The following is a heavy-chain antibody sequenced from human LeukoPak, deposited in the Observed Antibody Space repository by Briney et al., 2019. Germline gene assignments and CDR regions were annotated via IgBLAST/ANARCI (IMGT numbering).Heavy chain of an antibody. Sequence: SVNVSFKASGGTFSSYAISWVRQAPGQGLEWMGRIIPNLGIANYAQKFQGRVTITADKSTSTAYMELSSLRSEDTAAYYCASTEYYYDSTPDYWGQGTLVTVSS. CDR2: IIPNLGIA. V-gene: IGHV1-69*04. J-gene: IGHJ4*02. CDR3: ASTEYYYDSTPDY. CDR1: GGTFSSYA. D-gene: IGHD3-22*01.